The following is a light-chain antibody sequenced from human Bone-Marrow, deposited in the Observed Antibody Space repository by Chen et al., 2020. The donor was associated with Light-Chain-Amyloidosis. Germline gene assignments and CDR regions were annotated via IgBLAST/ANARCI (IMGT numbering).Light chain of an antibody. V-gene: IGKV3-11*01. CDR1: QTVDSF. J-gene: IGKJ1*01. Sequence: EIVLTQSPATLSLSPGERATLSCRASQTVDSFLAWYQQKPGQAPRLLIYDASNRATGIPARISGSGSGTDFTLTISSLEPEDFEVYYCQQRSYWPPSFGQGIKVEIK. CDR3: QQRSYWPPS. CDR2: DAS.